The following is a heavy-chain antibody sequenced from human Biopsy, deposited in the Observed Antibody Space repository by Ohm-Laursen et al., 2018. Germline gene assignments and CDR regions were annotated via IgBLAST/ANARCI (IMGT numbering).Heavy chain of an antibody. D-gene: IGHD3-3*01. CDR3: ARARIKTSGVLIPETYYFDS. CDR2: FYYSGST. J-gene: IGHJ4*02. CDR1: GDSISIYY. V-gene: IGHV4-59*07. Sequence: SDTLSLTCNVSGDSISIYYWSRIRQPPGKGLVWIGNFYYSGSTNYNPSLKSRITMSLDRSKSQVSLRMNSVTAADTAVYYCARARIKTSGVLIPETYYFDSWGQGTLVTVSS.